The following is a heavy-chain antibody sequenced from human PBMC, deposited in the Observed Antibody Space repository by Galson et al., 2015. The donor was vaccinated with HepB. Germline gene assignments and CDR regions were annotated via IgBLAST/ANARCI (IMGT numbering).Heavy chain of an antibody. CDR3: ARGRHEFYGSGFDS. CDR2: ISGTSSST. CDR1: GFTLSDFY. V-gene: IGHV3-11*03. D-gene: IGHD3-10*01. J-gene: IGHJ4*02. Sequence: SLRLSCAASGFTLSDFYMSWIRQAPGKGLEWISFISGTSSSTKYADSVKGRFTISRDNAKKSVFLHLNSLRVEDTALYFCARGRHEFYGSGFDSWGQGTLVTVSS.